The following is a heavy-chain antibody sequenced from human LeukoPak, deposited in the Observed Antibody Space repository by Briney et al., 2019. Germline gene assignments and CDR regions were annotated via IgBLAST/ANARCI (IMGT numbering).Heavy chain of an antibody. CDR3: ARHYFDSSGYYCPPDY. D-gene: IGHD3-22*01. Sequence: ASETLSLTCTVSGGSISSSSSYWAWIRQPPGKGLEWIGSIYYSGGTYYDPSLKSRVTISVDTSKNQFSLKLSSVTAADTAVYFCARHYFDSSGYYCPPDYWGQGTLVTVSS. CDR1: GGSISSSSSY. V-gene: IGHV4-39*01. CDR2: IYYSGGT. J-gene: IGHJ4*02.